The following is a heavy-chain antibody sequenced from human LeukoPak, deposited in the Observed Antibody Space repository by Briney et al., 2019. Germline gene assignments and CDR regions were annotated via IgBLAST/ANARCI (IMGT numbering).Heavy chain of an antibody. J-gene: IGHJ4*02. CDR2: INSDGSSA. D-gene: IGHD1-26*01. CDR3: ARGEWELH. V-gene: IGHV3-74*01. Sequence: GGFLRLSCAASGFTFRSYWMHWVRQAPGKGLVWASRINSDGSSASYADSVKGRFTISRDNAKNTLFLQMNILRAEDTAVHYCARGEWELHWGQGTLVTVSS. CDR1: GFTFRSYW.